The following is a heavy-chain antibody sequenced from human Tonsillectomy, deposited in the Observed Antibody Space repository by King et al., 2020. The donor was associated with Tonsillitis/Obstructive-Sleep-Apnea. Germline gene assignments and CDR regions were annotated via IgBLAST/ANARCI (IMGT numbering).Heavy chain of an antibody. Sequence: VQLVESGGGLVQPGGSLRLSCAASGFTFSSYAMSWVRQAPGKGLEWVSAISGSGGSTYYADSVKGRFTITRDNSKNTLYLQMNSLTAEDTAVYYCAKGASTVTTRTKYYYYYMDVWGKVTTVTVSS. D-gene: IGHD4-11*01. CDR1: GFTFSSYA. J-gene: IGHJ6*03. CDR2: ISGSGGST. V-gene: IGHV3-23*04. CDR3: AKGASTVTTRTKYYYYYMDV.